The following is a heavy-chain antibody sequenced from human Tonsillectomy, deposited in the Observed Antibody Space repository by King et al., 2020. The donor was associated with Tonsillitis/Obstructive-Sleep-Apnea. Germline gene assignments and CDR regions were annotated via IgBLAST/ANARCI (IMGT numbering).Heavy chain of an antibody. CDR2: ISGSGGGT. Sequence: VQLVESGGGLVQPGGSLRLSCAASGFTFSSYAMNWVRQAPGRGLEWVSAISGSGGGTYSANAVRGRFTLSRDNSKNTVHLQMNSLTVEDTAVYYCAKGKDNSGWYYYGMDFWGQGTTVTVSS. CDR3: AKGKDNSGWYYYGMDF. J-gene: IGHJ6*02. V-gene: IGHV3-23*04. CDR1: GFTFSSYA. D-gene: IGHD6-19*01.